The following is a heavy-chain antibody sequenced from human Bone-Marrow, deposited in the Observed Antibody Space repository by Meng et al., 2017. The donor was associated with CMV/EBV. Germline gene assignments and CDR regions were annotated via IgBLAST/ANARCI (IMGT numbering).Heavy chain of an antibody. Sequence: GESLKISRAASGFTFSSYEMNWVRQAPGKGLEWVSYISSSGSTIYYADSVKGRFTISRDNAKNSLYLQMNSLRAEDTAVYYCARDGDDIVVVPAEMDVWGQGTTVTGSS. CDR3: ARDGDDIVVVPAEMDV. J-gene: IGHJ6*01. CDR2: ISSSGSTI. CDR1: GFTFSSYE. V-gene: IGHV3-48*03. D-gene: IGHD2-2*01.